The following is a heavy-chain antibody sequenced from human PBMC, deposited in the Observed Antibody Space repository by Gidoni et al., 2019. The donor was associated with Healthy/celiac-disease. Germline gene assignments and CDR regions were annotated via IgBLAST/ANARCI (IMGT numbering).Heavy chain of an antibody. Sequence: QVQLVESGGGVVQPGRSLRLSCAASGFTFSSYGMHWVRRAPGKGLEWVAVIWYDGSNKYYADSVKGRFTISRDNSKNTLYLQMNSLRAEDTAVYYCARGTQGTLSNYDFWSEGKSAFDIWGQGTMVTVSS. CDR2: IWYDGSNK. V-gene: IGHV3-33*01. J-gene: IGHJ3*02. CDR1: GFTFSSYG. D-gene: IGHD3-3*01. CDR3: ARGTQGTLSNYDFWSEGKSAFDI.